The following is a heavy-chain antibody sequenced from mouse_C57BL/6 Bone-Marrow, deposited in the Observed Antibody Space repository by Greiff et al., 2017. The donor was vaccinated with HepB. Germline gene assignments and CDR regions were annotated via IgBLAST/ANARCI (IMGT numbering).Heavy chain of an antibody. CDR2: IDPEDGET. Sequence: VQLQQSGAELVKPGASVKLSCTASGFNIKDYYMHWVKQRTEQGLEWIGRIDPEDGETKYAPKFQSKATITADTSSNTAYLQLSSLTSEDTAVYYCARSGWDAMDYWGQGTSVTVSS. J-gene: IGHJ4*01. CDR3: ARSGWDAMDY. D-gene: IGHD1-1*02. V-gene: IGHV14-2*01. CDR1: GFNIKDYY.